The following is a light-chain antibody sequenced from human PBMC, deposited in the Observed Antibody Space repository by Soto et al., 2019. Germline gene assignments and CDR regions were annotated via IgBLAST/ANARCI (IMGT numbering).Light chain of an antibody. CDR2: GAS. CDR1: QSVSSSY. CDR3: LQYGSSPYT. Sequence: EIVLTQSPGTLSLSPGERATLSCRASQSVSSSYLAWYQQKPGQAPRPLIYGASSRATGIPDRFSGSGSGTVFTLTISRLEPEDFAVYYCLQYGSSPYTLGRGTKLEIK. V-gene: IGKV3-20*01. J-gene: IGKJ2*01.